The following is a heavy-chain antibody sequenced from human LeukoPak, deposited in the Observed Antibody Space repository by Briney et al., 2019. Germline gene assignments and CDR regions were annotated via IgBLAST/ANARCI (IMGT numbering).Heavy chain of an antibody. V-gene: IGHV4-39*01. CDR2: IYYSGST. CDR3: ARRAGGYSHPYDY. CDR1: GGSISSSSYY. Sequence: SETLSLTCTVSGGSISSSSYYWGWIGQPPGKGLEWIGSIYYSGSTYYNPSLKSRVTISVDTSKNQFSLKLSSVTAADTAVYYCARRAGGYSHPYDYWGQGILVTVSS. D-gene: IGHD4-23*01. J-gene: IGHJ4*02.